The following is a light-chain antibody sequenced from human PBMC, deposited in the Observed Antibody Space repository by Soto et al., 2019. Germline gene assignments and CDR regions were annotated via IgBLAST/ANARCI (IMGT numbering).Light chain of an antibody. CDR2: DVT. CDR1: SSDVGALKY. CDR3: CSYAGSYV. J-gene: IGLJ1*01. Sequence: QSALTQPRSVSGSPGQSVTISCSGASSDVGALKYVSWYQHHPDKAPKVMIYDVTNRPSGVPDRFSGSKSGNTASLTISGLQAEDEADYYCCSYAGSYVFGTGTKLT. V-gene: IGLV2-11*01.